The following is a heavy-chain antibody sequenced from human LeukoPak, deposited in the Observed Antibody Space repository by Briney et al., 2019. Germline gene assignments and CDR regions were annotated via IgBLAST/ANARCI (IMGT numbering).Heavy chain of an antibody. V-gene: IGHV3-49*04. CDR2: IRSKAYGGTT. D-gene: IGHD6-19*01. CDR3: TRACRSGWYLYYFDY. CDR1: GFTFGDYA. J-gene: IGHJ4*02. Sequence: GGSLRLSCTASGFTFGDYAMSWVRQAPGKGLEWVGFIRSKAYGGTTEYAAPVKGRLTISRDDSKSIAYLQMNSLKTEDTAVYYCTRACRSGWYLYYFDYWGQGTLVTVSS.